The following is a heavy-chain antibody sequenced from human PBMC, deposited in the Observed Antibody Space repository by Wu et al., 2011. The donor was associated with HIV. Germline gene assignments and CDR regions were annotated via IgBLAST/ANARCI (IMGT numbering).Heavy chain of an antibody. V-gene: IGHV1-2*02. D-gene: IGHD3-16*01. CDR2: MNPNNGDT. Sequence: QVQLVQSGAELKKPGASVKVSCEASGYSFTDHHIHWVRQAPGQGLEWLGWMNPNNGDTFFAQKLQGRVTLTRDTSINTVYLELSRLTLDDTGIYYCARGPMGGSHVYWGQGSLVTVSS. J-gene: IGHJ4*01. CDR1: GYSFTDHH. CDR3: ARGPMGGSHVY.